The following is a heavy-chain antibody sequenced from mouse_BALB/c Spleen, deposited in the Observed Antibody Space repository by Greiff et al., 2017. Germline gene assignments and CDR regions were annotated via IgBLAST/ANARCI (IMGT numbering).Heavy chain of an antibody. CDR3: ARSDWEYYFDY. Sequence: VQLQQSGAELARPGASVKLSCKASGYTFTSYWMQWVKQRPGQGLEWIGAIYPGDGDTRYTQKFKGKATLTADKSSSTAYMQLSSLASEDSAVYYCARSDWEYYFDYWGQGTTLTVSS. CDR2: IYPGDGDT. D-gene: IGHD4-1*01. V-gene: IGHV1-87*01. J-gene: IGHJ2*01. CDR1: GYTFTSYW.